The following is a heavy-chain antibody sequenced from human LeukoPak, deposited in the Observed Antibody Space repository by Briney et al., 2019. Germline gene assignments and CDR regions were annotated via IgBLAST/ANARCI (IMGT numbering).Heavy chain of an antibody. Sequence: SETLSLICTVPGGSISISSYYWGWIRQPPGKGLERIGNNYYSGSTYYNPSLKSRVTLSVDTSKNQFSLKLSSVTAADTAVYYCARQGRGSSSYMEEFDYWGQGTLVTVSS. D-gene: IGHD6-13*01. CDR3: ARQGRGSSSYMEEFDY. CDR1: GGSISISSYY. CDR2: NYYSGST. J-gene: IGHJ4*02. V-gene: IGHV4-39*01.